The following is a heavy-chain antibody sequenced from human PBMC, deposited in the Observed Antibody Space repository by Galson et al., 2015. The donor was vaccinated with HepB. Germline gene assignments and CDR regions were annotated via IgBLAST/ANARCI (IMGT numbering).Heavy chain of an antibody. D-gene: IGHD2-15*01. CDR3: ARVALGYCSGGSCYSREDKGPYYSYGMDV. J-gene: IGHJ6*02. CDR1: GYTFTSYA. CDR2: INTNTGNP. Sequence: SCKASGYTFTSYAMNWARQAPGQGLEWMGWINTNTGNPTYAQGFTGRFVFSLDTSVSTAYLQISSLKAEDTAVYYCARVALGYCSGGSCYSREDKGPYYSYGMDVWGQGTTVTVSS. V-gene: IGHV7-4-1*02.